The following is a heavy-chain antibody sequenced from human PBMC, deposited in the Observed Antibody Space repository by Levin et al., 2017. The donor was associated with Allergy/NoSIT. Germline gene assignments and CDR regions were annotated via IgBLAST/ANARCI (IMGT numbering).Heavy chain of an antibody. Sequence: KISCRASGGSFSSYTISWVRQAPGQGLEWLGRIIPMLGITDYARRFQGRVTMTADLSTNPGHMELSSLGSEDTAVYYCATTLYYDVIYWGQGTLVTVSS. CDR3: ATTLYYDVIY. CDR1: GGSFSSYT. J-gene: IGHJ4*02. D-gene: IGHD3-3*01. CDR2: IIPMLGIT. V-gene: IGHV1-69*02.